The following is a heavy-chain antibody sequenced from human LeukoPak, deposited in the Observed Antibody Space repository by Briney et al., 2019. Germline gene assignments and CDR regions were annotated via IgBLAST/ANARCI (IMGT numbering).Heavy chain of an antibody. CDR1: GFTFNNYW. CDR3: ARAKYFDFWSGNDAFDI. V-gene: IGHV3-7*01. CDR2: IKQEGSEK. D-gene: IGHD3-3*01. J-gene: IGHJ3*02. Sequence: PGGSLRLSFAASGFTFNNYWMSWVRQAPGKGREWGANIKQEGSEKYYVESVKGRFTISRDSAKNSLYLQMNSLRAEDTAVYYCARAKYFDFWSGNDAFDIWGQGTMVTVSS.